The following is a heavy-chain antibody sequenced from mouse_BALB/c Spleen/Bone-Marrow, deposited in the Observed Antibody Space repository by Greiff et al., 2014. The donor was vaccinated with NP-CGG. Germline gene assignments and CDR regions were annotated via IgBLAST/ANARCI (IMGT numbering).Heavy chain of an antibody. Sequence: VQLQQPGAELVKPGASVKLSCTASGFNIKDTYMHWVKQRPEQGLEWIGRIDPANGNTKYDPKFQGKATITADTSSNTAYLQLSSLTSEDTAVYYCATMITDWYFDVWGAGTTVTLSS. V-gene: IGHV14-3*02. CDR1: GFNIKDTY. D-gene: IGHD2-4*01. J-gene: IGHJ1*01. CDR2: IDPANGNT. CDR3: ATMITDWYFDV.